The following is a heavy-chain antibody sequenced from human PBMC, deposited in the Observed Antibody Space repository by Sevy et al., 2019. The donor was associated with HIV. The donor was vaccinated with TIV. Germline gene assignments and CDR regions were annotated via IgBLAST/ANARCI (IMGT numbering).Heavy chain of an antibody. CDR2: IGTAGDT. CDR1: GFTFSSYD. D-gene: IGHD2-8*02. V-gene: IGHV3-13*01. Sequence: GGSLRLSCAASGFTFSSYDMHWVRQATGKGLEWVSAIGTAGDTDYPGSVKGRFTISRENARDSLYLKMNSLRAGDTAVYYCASADLLVVSMGTIVPGAFDIWGQGTMVTVSS. J-gene: IGHJ3*02. CDR3: ASADLLVVSMGTIVPGAFDI.